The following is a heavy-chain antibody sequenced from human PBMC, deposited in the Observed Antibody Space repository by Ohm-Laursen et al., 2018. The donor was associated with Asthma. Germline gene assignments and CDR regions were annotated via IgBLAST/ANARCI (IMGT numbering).Heavy chain of an antibody. CDR3: ARGAIHSGYDYWYFDL. CDR2: IIPIFRTS. Sequence: VSSVKVSCKASGGTFSSYAISWVRQAPGQGLEWMGGIIPIFRTSNYAQKFQGRVTITADKSTSTAYMELSSLRSEDTAVYYCARGAIHSGYDYWYFDLWGRGTLVTVSS. V-gene: IGHV1-69*06. D-gene: IGHD5-12*01. CDR1: GGTFSSYA. J-gene: IGHJ2*01.